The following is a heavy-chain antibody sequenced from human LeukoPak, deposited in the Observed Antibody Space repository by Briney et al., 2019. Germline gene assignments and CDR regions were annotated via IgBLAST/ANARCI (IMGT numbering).Heavy chain of an antibody. CDR2: INPSGGST. D-gene: IGHD3-22*01. CDR1: GYTFTSYY. CDR3: ASETYYYDSSGYIFDY. V-gene: IGHV1-46*01. J-gene: IGHJ4*02. Sequence: GASVKVSCKASGYTFTSYYMHWVRQAPGQGLEWMGIINPSGGSTSYAQKFQGRVTMTRDMSTSTVYMELSSLRSEDTAVYYCASETYYYDSSGYIFDYWGQGTLVTVS.